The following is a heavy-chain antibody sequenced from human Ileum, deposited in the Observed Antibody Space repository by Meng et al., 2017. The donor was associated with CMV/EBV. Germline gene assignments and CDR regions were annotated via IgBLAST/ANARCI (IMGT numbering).Heavy chain of an antibody. J-gene: IGHJ4*02. Sequence: VRLQEAGPGRVNTSGPLPLPCTVSGDSITSFYWSRILQPAGKALEWIGRIYHGGSTNYNPSLKSRVTLSVDTSKNQFSMRLTSVTAADTAVYYCARGPGGFGDFNFDYWGQGTLVTVSS. V-gene: IGHV4-4*07. CDR1: GDSITSFY. CDR2: IYHGGST. CDR3: ARGPGGFGDFNFDY. D-gene: IGHD3-16*01.